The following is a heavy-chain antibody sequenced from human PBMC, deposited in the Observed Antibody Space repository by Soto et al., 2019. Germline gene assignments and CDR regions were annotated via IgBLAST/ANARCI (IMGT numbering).Heavy chain of an antibody. CDR3: VRDLYRSATMPCLDH. CDR2: ISDTGGDS. Sequence: VGSLRLSCEASGFTFINYAMSWVRQSPGKGLEWVSSISDTGGDSYYADSMDGRFTVSRDNSKNTLYLQINSLRAEDTAIYYCVRDLYRSATMPCLDHWGQGALVTV. D-gene: IGHD1-1*01. CDR1: GFTFINYA. V-gene: IGHV3-23*01. J-gene: IGHJ4*02.